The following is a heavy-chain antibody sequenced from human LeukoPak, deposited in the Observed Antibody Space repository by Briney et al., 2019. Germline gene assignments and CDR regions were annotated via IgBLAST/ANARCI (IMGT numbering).Heavy chain of an antibody. CDR2: LCPGGSDI. CDR1: GFIFSNSY. D-gene: IGHD4-11*01. Sequence: GGSLRLSCAASGFIFSNSYMSWVRQAPSKGLEWVATLCPGGSDIYYLDSVKGRFTISRDKAEKSLYLHMNSLTVEGTAVYYCARVLGHVTTYDYWGQGTLVTVSS. CDR3: ARVLGHVTTYDY. V-gene: IGHV3-7*01. J-gene: IGHJ4*02.